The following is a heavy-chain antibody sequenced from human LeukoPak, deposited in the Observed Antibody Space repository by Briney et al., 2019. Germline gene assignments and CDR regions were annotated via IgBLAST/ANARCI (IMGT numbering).Heavy chain of an antibody. CDR2: INAGKGNT. J-gene: IGHJ3*02. D-gene: IGHD3-22*01. V-gene: IGHV1-3*01. Sequence: ASVKVSCKASGYTFSSYAIHWVRQAPGQRPEWMGWINAGKGNTKYSQKFQGRVTITRDTSASTAYMEVSSLRSEDTAVYHCARERDDSSGYYRDAFDIWGQGTMVTVSS. CDR3: ARERDDSSGYYRDAFDI. CDR1: GYTFSSYA.